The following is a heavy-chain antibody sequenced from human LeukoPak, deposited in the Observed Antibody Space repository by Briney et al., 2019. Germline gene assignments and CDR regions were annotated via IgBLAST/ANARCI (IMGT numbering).Heavy chain of an antibody. CDR3: ARVEDPGGYSHLDDY. V-gene: IGHV1-18*01. CDR1: GYTFTSYG. CDR2: ISAYNSNT. J-gene: IGHJ4*02. Sequence: ASVKVSCKASGYTFTSYGISWVRQAPGQGLEWMGWISAYNSNTNYAQKLQGRVTMTTDTSTSTAYMELRSLRSDDTAVYYCARVEDPGGYSHLDDYWGQGTLVTVSS. D-gene: IGHD3-22*01.